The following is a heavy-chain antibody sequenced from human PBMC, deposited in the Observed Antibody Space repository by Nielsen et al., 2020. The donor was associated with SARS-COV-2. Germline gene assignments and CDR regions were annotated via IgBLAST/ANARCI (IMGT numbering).Heavy chain of an antibody. CDR3: AKGPNIVGAMSPVDY. CDR1: GFTFSNYG. V-gene: IGHV3-30*18. D-gene: IGHD1-26*01. J-gene: IGHJ4*02. CDR2: ISYDGINK. Sequence: GESLKISCAASGFTFSNYGMHWVRQAPGKGLEWVAVISYDGINKYYADSVQGRFTISRDNSKNTLYLQMNSLRAKDTAVYYCAKGPNIVGAMSPVDYWGQGTLVTVSS.